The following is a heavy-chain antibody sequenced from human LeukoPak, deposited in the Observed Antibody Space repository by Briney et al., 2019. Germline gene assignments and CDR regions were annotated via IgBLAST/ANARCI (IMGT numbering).Heavy chain of an antibody. Sequence: PGGSLRLSCAASGFTFSSYAMSWVRQAPGQGLEWFSAISGSGGSTYYADSVTGRFTISRDNSKNALYLQMNSLRAEDTAVYYCAALGLLDYYYMDVWGKGTTVTVSS. D-gene: IGHD3-16*01. CDR1: GFTFSSYA. CDR3: AALGLLDYYYMDV. V-gene: IGHV3-23*01. CDR2: ISGSGGST. J-gene: IGHJ6*03.